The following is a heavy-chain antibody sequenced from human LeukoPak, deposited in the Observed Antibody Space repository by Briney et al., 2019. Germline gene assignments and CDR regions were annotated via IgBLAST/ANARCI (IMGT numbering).Heavy chain of an antibody. V-gene: IGHV1-18*01. Sequence: ASVKVSCTASGYTFTSYGISWVRQAPGQGLEWMGWISACNGNTNYAQKLQGRVTMTTDTSTSTAYMELRSLRSDDTAVYYCARDRYCSGVSCPLVYFDYWGQGTLVTVSS. J-gene: IGHJ4*02. CDR3: ARDRYCSGVSCPLVYFDY. CDR2: ISACNGNT. CDR1: GYTFTSYG. D-gene: IGHD2-15*01.